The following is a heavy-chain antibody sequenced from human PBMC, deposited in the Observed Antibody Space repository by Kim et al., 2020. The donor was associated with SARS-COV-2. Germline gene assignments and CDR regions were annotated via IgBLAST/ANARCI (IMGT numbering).Heavy chain of an antibody. CDR2: INHSGST. CDR3: ARGGVLWFRVYDAFDI. Sequence: SETLSLTCAVYGGSFSGYYWSWIRQPPGKGLELIGEINHSGSTNYNPSLKSRVTISVDTSKNQFSLKLSSVTAAETAVYYCARGGVLWFRVYDAFDIWGQGTMVNVSS. CDR1: GGSFSGYY. D-gene: IGHD3-10*01. J-gene: IGHJ3*02. V-gene: IGHV4-34*01.